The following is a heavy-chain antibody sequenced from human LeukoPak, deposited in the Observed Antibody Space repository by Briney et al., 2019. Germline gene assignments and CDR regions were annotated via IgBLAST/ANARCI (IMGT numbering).Heavy chain of an antibody. J-gene: IGHJ4*02. D-gene: IGHD6-13*01. V-gene: IGHV3-23*01. Sequence: GGSLRLSCAASGFTFDSYAMSWVRQAPGKGLEWVSAISGSGDSTYYADSVKGRFTISRDNSMNTLYLQMNSLRAEDTALYYCAKEASAAPGTRLDYWGQGTLVTVSS. CDR3: AKEASAAPGTRLDY. CDR2: ISGSGDST. CDR1: GFTFDSYA.